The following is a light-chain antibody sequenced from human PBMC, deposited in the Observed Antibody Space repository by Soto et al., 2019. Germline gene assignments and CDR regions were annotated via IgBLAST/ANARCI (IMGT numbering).Light chain of an antibody. V-gene: IGKV1-39*01. J-gene: IGKJ1*01. Sequence: DIQMTQSPSSLSAFVGDRVTITCRASQSINTYLNWYQQKPGKAPELLISASSTLQTGVPSRFNGSGSATDLTLTSTSLQPEVFAAYYRQQSLTLPTFGQGTRVEIK. CDR3: QQSLTLPT. CDR2: ASS. CDR1: QSINTY.